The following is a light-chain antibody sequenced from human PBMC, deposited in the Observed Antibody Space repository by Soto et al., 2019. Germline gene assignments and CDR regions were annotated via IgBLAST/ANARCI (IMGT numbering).Light chain of an antibody. CDR2: EVS. J-gene: IGLJ2*01. CDR3: NSYAGSNGVV. Sequence: QSALTQPPSASGSPGQSVTISCTGTSSDVGGYNYVSWYQHHPGKAPKVMIYEVSKRPSGVPDRFSGSKSGNTASLTVSGLQTEDEADYYRNSYAGSNGVVFGGGTKVTVL. V-gene: IGLV2-8*01. CDR1: SSDVGGYNY.